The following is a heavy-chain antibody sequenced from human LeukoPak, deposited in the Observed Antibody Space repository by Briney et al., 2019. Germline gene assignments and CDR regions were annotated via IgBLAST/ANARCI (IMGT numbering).Heavy chain of an antibody. Sequence: PGGSLRLSCAASGFTVSNNAMTWVRQAPGKGLEWVSGIRGTGGSTYYADSVKGRFTTSRDNSKNTLYLQMNSLRAEDTAVYYCAKGPGYVYVSYFDYWGQGTLVTVSS. CDR2: IRGTGGST. CDR1: GFTVSNNA. V-gene: IGHV3-23*01. J-gene: IGHJ4*02. D-gene: IGHD3-16*01. CDR3: AKGPGYVYVSYFDY.